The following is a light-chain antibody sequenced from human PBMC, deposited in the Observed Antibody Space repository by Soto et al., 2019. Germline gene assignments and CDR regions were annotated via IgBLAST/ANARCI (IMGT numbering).Light chain of an antibody. CDR3: QPYGSSRT. V-gene: IGKV3-20*01. CDR1: QSVTSNY. J-gene: IGKJ1*01. CDR2: GAS. Sequence: EIVLTQSPATLSLSPGERATLSCRASQSVTSNYLAWYQQKPGQAPRLLIFGASIRVKGIPDRFSGSGSGTDFTLTISRLEPEDFAVYYCQPYGSSRTFGQGTKGDIK.